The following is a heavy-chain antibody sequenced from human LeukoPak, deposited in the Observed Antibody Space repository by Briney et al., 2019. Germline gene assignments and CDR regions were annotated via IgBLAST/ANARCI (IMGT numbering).Heavy chain of an antibody. D-gene: IGHD2-2*01. Sequence: GTSVKVSCKASGFTFTSSAMQWVRQARGQRLEWIGWIVVGSGNTNYAQKFQERVTITRDMSTSTAYMELSSLRSEDTAVYYRAAVVGYCSSTSCYPPDYWGQGTPVTVSS. CDR1: GFTFTSSA. CDR3: AAVVGYCSSTSCYPPDY. CDR2: IVVGSGNT. J-gene: IGHJ4*02. V-gene: IGHV1-58*02.